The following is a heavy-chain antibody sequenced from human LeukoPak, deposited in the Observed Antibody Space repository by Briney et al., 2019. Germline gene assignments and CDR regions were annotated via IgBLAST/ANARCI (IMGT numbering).Heavy chain of an antibody. CDR2: ISGSGGST. CDR3: AKDTDTVVRYSDY. Sequence: PGGSLRLSCVVSGFTFNSYTMNWVRQAPGKGLEWVSAISGSGGSTYYADSVKGRFTISRDNSKNTLYLQMNSLKAEDTAVYYCAKDTDTVVRYSDYWGQGTLVTVSS. D-gene: IGHD4-23*01. J-gene: IGHJ4*02. CDR1: GFTFNSYT. V-gene: IGHV3-23*01.